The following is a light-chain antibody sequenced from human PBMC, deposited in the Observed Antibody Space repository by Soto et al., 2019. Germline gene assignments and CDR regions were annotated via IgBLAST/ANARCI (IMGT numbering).Light chain of an antibody. J-gene: IGKJ1*01. CDR1: QSVTNNY. CDR3: HQYGESWT. V-gene: IGKV3-20*01. Sequence: EIGLTQSPSTLSLFPGDRATLSCRASQSVTNNYLAWYQQKPGQAPRPLIYGISKRATGIPDRFSGSGSGTDFTLTTSRLEPEDFAVYYCHQYGESWTFGQGTKVDTK. CDR2: GIS.